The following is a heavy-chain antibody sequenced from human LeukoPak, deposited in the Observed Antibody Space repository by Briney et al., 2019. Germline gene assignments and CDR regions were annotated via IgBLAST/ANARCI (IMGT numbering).Heavy chain of an antibody. D-gene: IGHD6-13*01. V-gene: IGHV3-23*01. Sequence: GGSLRLSCAASGFSFSSYAMNWVRQAPGKGLEWVSLISGTGGSPYYAASVRGRFTISRDNSKNTLYLQMNSLRAEDTAVYYCAKGLNIAAAGTYYYYGMDVWGQGTTVIVSS. J-gene: IGHJ6*02. CDR2: ISGTGGSP. CDR3: AKGLNIAAAGTYYYYGMDV. CDR1: GFSFSSYA.